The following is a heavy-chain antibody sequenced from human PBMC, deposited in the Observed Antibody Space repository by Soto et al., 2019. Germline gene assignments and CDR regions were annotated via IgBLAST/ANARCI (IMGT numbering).Heavy chain of an antibody. CDR2: IGTAGDT. Sequence: VGSLRLSCSSSVFTFSSYDIHLVLQATGKGLEWVSAIGTAGDTYYPGSVKGRFTISRENAKNSLYLQMNSLRAGYTAVYYCERVDKAADGGMEVWGKGNTVTVSS. D-gene: IGHD6-13*01. J-gene: IGHJ6*04. CDR1: VFTFSSYD. CDR3: ERVDKAADGGMEV. V-gene: IGHV3-13*01.